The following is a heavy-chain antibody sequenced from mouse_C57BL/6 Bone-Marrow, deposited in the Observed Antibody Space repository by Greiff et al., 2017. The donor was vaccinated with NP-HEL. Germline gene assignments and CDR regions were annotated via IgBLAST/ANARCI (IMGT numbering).Heavy chain of an antibody. CDR1: GFTFSDYG. CDR3: ARHYYGSSYVWYYFDY. J-gene: IGHJ2*01. D-gene: IGHD1-1*01. V-gene: IGHV5-15*01. Sequence: EVQGVESGGGLVQPGGSLKLSCAASGFTFSDYGMAWVRQAPRKGPEWVAFISNLAYSIYYADTVTGRFTISRENAKNTLYLELSSLRSEDTAMYYCARHYYGSSYVWYYFDYGGQGTTLTVSS. CDR2: ISNLAYSI.